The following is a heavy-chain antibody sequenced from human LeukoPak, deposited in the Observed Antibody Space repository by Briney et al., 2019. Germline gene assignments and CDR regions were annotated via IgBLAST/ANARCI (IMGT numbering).Heavy chain of an antibody. V-gene: IGHV3-30*04. CDR3: ARGRYYYDTSGYFDY. CDR1: GFTFSSYA. D-gene: IGHD3-22*01. J-gene: IGHJ4*02. Sequence: PGRSLRLSCAASGFTFSSYAIPWVRQAPGKGLDWVALISYEGSDLYYADSVKGRFTISRDNPKNTLYLQMNSLRPEDTAVYYCARGRYYYDTSGYFDYWGQGTLVTVSS. CDR2: ISYEGSDL.